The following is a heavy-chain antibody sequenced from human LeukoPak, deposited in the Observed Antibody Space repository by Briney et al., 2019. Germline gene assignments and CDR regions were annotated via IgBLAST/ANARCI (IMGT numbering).Heavy chain of an antibody. CDR2: IGAAGAHT. CDR1: GFRFSYHD. Sequence: PGGSLRLSCAASGFRFSYHDMYWARQAPGKGLEFVSSIGAAGAHTFYADSVKGRFTISRDNFQSTMYLQMDGLRPEDSAVYYCARELGGTKTGGFDIWGQGTVVTVSS. J-gene: IGHJ3*02. D-gene: IGHD1-14*01. V-gene: IGHV3-64*02. CDR3: ARELGGTKTGGFDI.